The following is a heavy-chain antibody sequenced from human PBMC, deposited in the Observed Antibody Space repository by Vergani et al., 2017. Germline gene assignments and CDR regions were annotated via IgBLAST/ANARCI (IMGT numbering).Heavy chain of an antibody. J-gene: IGHJ4*02. Sequence: QLQLQESGPGLVQPSETLSLTCTVSGGSISSSSYYWGWIRQPPGKGLEWIGSIYYSGSTYYNPSLKSRVTISVDTSKNQFSLKLSSVTAADTAVYYCAREGTIFVRGYFDYWGQGTLVTVSS. CDR3: AREGTIFVRGYFDY. CDR1: GGSISSSSYY. V-gene: IGHV4-39*07. D-gene: IGHD3-3*01. CDR2: IYYSGST.